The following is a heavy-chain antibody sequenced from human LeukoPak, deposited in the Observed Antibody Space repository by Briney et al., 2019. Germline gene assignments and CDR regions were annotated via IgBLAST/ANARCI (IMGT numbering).Heavy chain of an antibody. D-gene: IGHD6-13*01. Sequence: PGGSLRLSCAASGFTFSSYAMHWVRQAPGKGLEWVAVISYDGSNKYYADSVKGRFTISRDNSKNTLYLQMNSLRAEDTAVYYCALTTGYSSSWYYFDYWGQGTLVTVSS. CDR1: GFTFSSYA. CDR3: ALTTGYSSSWYYFDY. CDR2: ISYDGSNK. J-gene: IGHJ4*02. V-gene: IGHV3-30-3*01.